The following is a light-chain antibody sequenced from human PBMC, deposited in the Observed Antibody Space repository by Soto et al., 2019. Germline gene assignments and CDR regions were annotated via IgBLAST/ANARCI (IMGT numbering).Light chain of an antibody. V-gene: IGLV1-44*01. CDR2: SSN. J-gene: IGLJ2*01. CDR3: AVWDDSLNGLV. CDR1: SSNIGPNT. Sequence: QSVLTQPPSASGTPGQRVTISCSGSSSNIGPNTVNWYQQVPGTAPKLPIYSSNQRPSGVPDRFSGSKSGTSASLAISGLQSEDEADYYCAVWDDSLNGLVFGGGTKLTVL.